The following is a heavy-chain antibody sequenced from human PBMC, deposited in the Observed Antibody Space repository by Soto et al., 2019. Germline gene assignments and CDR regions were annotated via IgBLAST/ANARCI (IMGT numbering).Heavy chain of an antibody. V-gene: IGHV4-30-2*01. CDR1: GGSLSSSAYS. CDR2: IYQSGST. J-gene: IGHJ3*02. CDR3: ARELLYYDSSGYSWDDAFDI. D-gene: IGHD3-22*01. Sequence: SENLSLTCAVSGGSLSSSAYSWSWIRQTPGKGLEWIGFIYQSGSTYYNPSLKSRVTLSLDRPKNQISLKLTSVTAADTAVYYCARELLYYDSSGYSWDDAFDIWGQGTMVTVSS.